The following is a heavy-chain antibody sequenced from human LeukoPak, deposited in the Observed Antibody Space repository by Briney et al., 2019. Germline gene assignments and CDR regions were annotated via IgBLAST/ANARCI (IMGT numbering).Heavy chain of an antibody. CDR3: ARVSVYCSSTSCSTGYFQH. V-gene: IGHV4-31*03. J-gene: IGHJ1*01. Sequence: SQTLSLTCTVSGGSISSGGYYWSWIRQHPGKGLEWIGYIYYSGSTYYNPSLKSRVTISVDTSKNQFSLKLSSVTAADTAVYYCARVSVYCSSTSCSTGYFQHWGQGTLVTVSS. CDR2: IYYSGST. CDR1: GGSISSGGYY. D-gene: IGHD2-2*02.